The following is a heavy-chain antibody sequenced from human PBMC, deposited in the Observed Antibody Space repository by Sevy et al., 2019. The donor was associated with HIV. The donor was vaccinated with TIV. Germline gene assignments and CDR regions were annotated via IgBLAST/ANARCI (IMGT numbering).Heavy chain of an antibody. CDR2: ISYDGLIK. Sequence: GGSLRLSCAASGFTFNTHAMHWVRQAPGKGLEWVALISYDGLIKYYGESVKGRFTISRDDTRNTSFLQMNSLRHDDTAMYYCAREAGYTTGWSPGNYWGQGTLVTVSS. CDR1: GFTFNTHA. CDR3: AREAGYTTGWSPGNY. V-gene: IGHV3-30*14. J-gene: IGHJ4*02. D-gene: IGHD6-19*01.